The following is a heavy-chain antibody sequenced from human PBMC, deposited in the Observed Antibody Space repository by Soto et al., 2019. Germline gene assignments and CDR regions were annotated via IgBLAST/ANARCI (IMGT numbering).Heavy chain of an antibody. J-gene: IGHJ5*02. CDR2: INPKSGVT. D-gene: IGHD2-21*02. CDR1: GYSFIGYY. V-gene: IGHV1-2*02. Sequence: ASVKVSCKASGYSFIGYYMHWVRQAPGQGLEWMGWINPKSGVTNYAQKFQGRVTMTRDTSITTAYMELSSLRSDDTAVYYCARGDVNWFEPWGQGTLVTVS. CDR3: ARGDVNWFEP.